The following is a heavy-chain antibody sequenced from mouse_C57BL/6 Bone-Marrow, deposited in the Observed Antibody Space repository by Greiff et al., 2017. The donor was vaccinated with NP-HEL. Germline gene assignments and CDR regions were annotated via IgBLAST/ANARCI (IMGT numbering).Heavy chain of an antibody. CDR3: ARSIGAYYGSSYWYFDV. J-gene: IGHJ1*03. D-gene: IGHD1-1*01. V-gene: IGHV1-59*01. Sequence: QVHVKQPGAELVRPGTSVKLSCKASGYTFTSYWMHWVKQRPGQGLEWIGVIDPSDSYTNYNQKFKGKATLTVDTSSSTAYMQLSSLTSEDSAVYYCARSIGAYYGSSYWYFDVWGTGTTVTVSS. CDR2: IDPSDSYT. CDR1: GYTFTSYW.